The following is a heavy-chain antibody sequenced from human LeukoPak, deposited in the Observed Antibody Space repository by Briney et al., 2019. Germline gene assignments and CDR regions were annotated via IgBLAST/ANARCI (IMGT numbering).Heavy chain of an antibody. J-gene: IGHJ5*02. D-gene: IGHD4/OR15-4a*01. CDR3: VRQEYGANWFDP. CDR1: GGSIISSNYY. Sequence: PSETLSLTCTVSGGSIISSNYYWGWIRQPPGKGLEWIGSMYYSGSTYYNPSLKSRVTISVDTSKNQFSLKLSSVTAADTAVYYCVRQEYGANWFDPWGQGTLVTVSS. V-gene: IGHV4-39*01. CDR2: MYYSGST.